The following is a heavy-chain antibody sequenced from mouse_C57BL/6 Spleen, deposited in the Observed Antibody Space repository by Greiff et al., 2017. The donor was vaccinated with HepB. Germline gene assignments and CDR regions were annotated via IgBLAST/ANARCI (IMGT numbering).Heavy chain of an antibody. CDR1: GYTFTSYW. V-gene: IGHV1-69*01. J-gene: IGHJ4*01. Sequence: QQSGAELVMPGASVKLSCKASGYTFTSYWMHWVKQRPGQGLEWIGEIDPSDSYTNYNQKFKGKSTLTVDKSSSTAYMQLSSLTSEDSAVYYCARVKARGNYAMDYWGQGTSVTVSS. CDR3: ARVKARGNYAMDY. CDR2: IDPSDSYT. D-gene: IGHD3-1*01.